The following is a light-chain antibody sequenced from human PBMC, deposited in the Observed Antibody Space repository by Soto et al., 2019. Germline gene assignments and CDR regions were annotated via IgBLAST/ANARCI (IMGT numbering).Light chain of an antibody. J-gene: IGKJ5*01. CDR3: QQRSNWPPLT. CDR1: QSLTNSF. CDR2: DTA. Sequence: VLTQSPGNVSLSPGERGTLSCRASQSLTNSFIAWYQQKPGQAPPLLIYDTASRASGIPDRFSGSGSGTDFTLTISSLKPEDFAVYYCQQRSNWPPLTFGKGTRLEIK. V-gene: IGKV3D-20*02.